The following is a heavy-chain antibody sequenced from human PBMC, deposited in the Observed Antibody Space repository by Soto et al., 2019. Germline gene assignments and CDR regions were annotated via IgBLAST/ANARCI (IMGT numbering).Heavy chain of an antibody. CDR2: IYYSGTT. Sequence: QVQLLESGPGLVKPSQTLSLTCSVSGGSINRAGYYWTWLRQLPGKGLEWLGHIYYSGTTYSNPSLKSRITISMGTSENQFSLKVSSVTAADTAVYYCARGIFLATAAAYFDYWGQGTLVTVSS. CDR1: GGSINRAGYY. V-gene: IGHV4-31*03. CDR3: ARGIFLATAAAYFDY. J-gene: IGHJ4*02. D-gene: IGHD6-13*01.